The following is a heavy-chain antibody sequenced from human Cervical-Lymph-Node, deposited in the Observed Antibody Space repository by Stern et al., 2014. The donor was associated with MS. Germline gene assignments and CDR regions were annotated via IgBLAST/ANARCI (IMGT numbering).Heavy chain of an antibody. J-gene: IGHJ5*02. CDR3: ARGMGASDH. D-gene: IGHD1-26*01. CDR1: GYTFPSFG. CDR2: ISTDNSHI. V-gene: IGHV1-18*01. Sequence: QVQLVESGAEVKKPGASVKVSCTASGYTFPSFGITWVRQAPGQGLEWMGWISTDNSHINYAQKFLGRLTMTTNTTTSTAYMELGNLTADDSAVYYCARGMGASDHWGQGTLITVSS.